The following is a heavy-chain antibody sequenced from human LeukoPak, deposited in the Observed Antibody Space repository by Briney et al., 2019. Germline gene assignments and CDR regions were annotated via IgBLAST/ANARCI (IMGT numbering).Heavy chain of an antibody. CDR3: ANYITVAGPYYFDS. D-gene: IGHD6-19*01. J-gene: IGHJ4*02. CDR2: IYYSGST. V-gene: IGHV4-61*01. Sequence: SETLSLTCTVSGGSISSGSYYWSWIRQPPGKGLEWIGYIYYSGSTNFNPSLKSRVTISVDTSKNQFSLKLSSVTAADAAVYYCANYITVAGPYYFDSWGQGTLVTVSS. CDR1: GGSISSGSYY.